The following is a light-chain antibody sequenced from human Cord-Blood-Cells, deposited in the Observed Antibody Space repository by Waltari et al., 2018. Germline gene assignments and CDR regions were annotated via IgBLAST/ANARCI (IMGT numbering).Light chain of an antibody. CDR2: ATS. CDR3: QQNYSTPLT. J-gene: IGKJ4*01. CDR1: QSISSY. V-gene: IGKV1-39*01. Sequence: DIKMTQSPSSLSASVGYRVTLTCRASQSISSYLNWYQQKPGKAPKLLIYATSSLQSGVPSRFSGSGSGTDFTLTISSLQPEDFATYYCQQNYSTPLTFGGGTKVEIK.